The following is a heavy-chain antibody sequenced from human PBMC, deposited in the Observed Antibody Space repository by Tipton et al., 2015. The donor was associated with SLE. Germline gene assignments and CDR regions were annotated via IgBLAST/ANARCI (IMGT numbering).Heavy chain of an antibody. CDR3: ATPSQWLVRGYFDT. Sequence: TLSLTCTVSGGSISSENHHWGWIRQPPGKGPEWIGSIYYSGNTYYNPSLKSRVTMSLDTSKNHFSLKLTSLTAADTAVYYCATPSQWLVRGYFDTWGQGTQVTVPS. CDR2: IYYSGNT. J-gene: IGHJ4*02. D-gene: IGHD6-19*01. CDR1: GGSISSENHH. V-gene: IGHV4-39*01.